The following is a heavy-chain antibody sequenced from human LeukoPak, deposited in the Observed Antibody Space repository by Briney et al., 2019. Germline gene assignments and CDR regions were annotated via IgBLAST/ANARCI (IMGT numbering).Heavy chain of an antibody. J-gene: IGHJ4*02. CDR3: AKRGAEVGTTIAPGDY. CDR2: ISGSGGST. CDR1: GFTFSSYA. Sequence: GGSLRLSCAASGFTFSSYAMSWVRQAPGKGLEWVSAISGSGGSTYYADSVKGRFTISRDNSKNTLYLQMNSLRAEDTAVYYCAKRGAEVGTTIAPGDYWGQGSLVTVSS. V-gene: IGHV3-23*01. D-gene: IGHD1-26*01.